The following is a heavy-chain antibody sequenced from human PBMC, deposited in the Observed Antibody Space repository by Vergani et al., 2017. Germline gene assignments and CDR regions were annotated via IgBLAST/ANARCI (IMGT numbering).Heavy chain of an antibody. Sequence: QLQLQESGAGLLKPSETLSLTCAVYGGSFSGYYWSWIRQPPGKGLEWIGSLSTTGGATHASHNPSLKSRVSISVDTSKSQFSLRLTSVTAADSAIYYCAGDTHSWQRADRWGQGLLVSVSS. CDR2: LSTTGGA. CDR1: GGSFSGYY. J-gene: IGHJ5*02. D-gene: IGHD6-13*01. CDR3: AGDTHSWQRADR. V-gene: IGHV4-34*09.